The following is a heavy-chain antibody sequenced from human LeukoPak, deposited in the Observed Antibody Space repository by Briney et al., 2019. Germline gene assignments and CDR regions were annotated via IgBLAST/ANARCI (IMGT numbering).Heavy chain of an antibody. V-gene: IGHV1-2*02. CDR1: GYSFTGYS. Sequence: ASVKVSCKASGYSFTGYSMHWVRQAPGQGLDWMGWINPNSGGTKFAQKFQGRVTMTRDTSISTAYMEVSRLRSDDTAVYYCATQNNSYFDYWGQGTLVTVSS. CDR2: INPNSGGT. J-gene: IGHJ4*02. CDR3: ATQNNSYFDY. D-gene: IGHD1-20*01.